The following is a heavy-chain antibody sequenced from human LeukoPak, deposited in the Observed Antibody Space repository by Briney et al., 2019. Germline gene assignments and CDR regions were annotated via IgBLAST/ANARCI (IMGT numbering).Heavy chain of an antibody. D-gene: IGHD3-22*01. CDR2: VSSSSSTM. CDR3: VRDGEYYYDSSGDAFDI. V-gene: IGHV3-48*02. Sequence: GGSLRLSCAASGFTFSSYSMNWVRQAPGKGLEWVSYVSSSSSTMYYADSVKGRFTISRDNAKNSLYLQMNSLRDEDTAVYYCVRDGEYYYDSSGDAFDIWGQGTMVTVSS. CDR1: GFTFSSYS. J-gene: IGHJ3*02.